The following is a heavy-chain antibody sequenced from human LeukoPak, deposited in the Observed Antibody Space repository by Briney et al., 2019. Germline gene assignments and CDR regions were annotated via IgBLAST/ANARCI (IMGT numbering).Heavy chain of an antibody. CDR3: AKDDLYCSSTSCSNWFDP. D-gene: IGHD2-2*01. CDR2: ISGSGGST. J-gene: IGHJ5*02. V-gene: IGHV3-23*01. Sequence: PGGSLRLSCAASGFTFSSYAMSWVRQAPGRGLEWVSAISGSGGSTYYADSVKGRFTISRDNSKNTLYLQMNSLRAEDTAVYYCAKDDLYCSSTSCSNWFDPWGQGTLVTVSS. CDR1: GFTFSSYA.